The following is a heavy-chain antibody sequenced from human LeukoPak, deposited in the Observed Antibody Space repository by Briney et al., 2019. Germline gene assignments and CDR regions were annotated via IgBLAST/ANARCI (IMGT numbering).Heavy chain of an antibody. CDR1: GFTFSSYW. CDR2: IKQDGRDK. D-gene: IGHD6-13*01. Sequence: GGSLRLSCAASGFTFSSYWMNWVRQAPGKGLEWVATIKQDGRDKYYVDSVKGRFTISRDDAKNSLYLQMNSLRVEDTAVYYCVRDNPRQQGFAYWGQGTLVTVSS. CDR3: VRDNPRQQGFAY. V-gene: IGHV3-7*03. J-gene: IGHJ4*02.